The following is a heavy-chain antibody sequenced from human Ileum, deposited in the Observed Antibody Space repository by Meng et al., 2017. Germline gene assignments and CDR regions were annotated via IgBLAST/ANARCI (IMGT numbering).Heavy chain of an antibody. Sequence: GGSLRLPCAASGFTFSSYAMHWVRQAPGKGLEWVAVISYDGSNKYYADSVKGRFTISRDNSKNTLYLQMNSLRAEDTAVYYCARETITIFGVVIGDSPYYDAFDIWGQGTRVT. CDR1: GFTFSSYA. V-gene: IGHV3-30*01. D-gene: IGHD3-3*01. CDR3: ARETITIFGVVIGDSPYYDAFDI. CDR2: ISYDGSNK. J-gene: IGHJ3*02.